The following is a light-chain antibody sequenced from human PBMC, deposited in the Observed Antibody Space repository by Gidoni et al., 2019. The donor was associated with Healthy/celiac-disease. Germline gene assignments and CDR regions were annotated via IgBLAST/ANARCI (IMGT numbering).Light chain of an antibody. Sequence: DIVMTHSPLSLPVTPGETASISCRSSQSLLHSNGYNYLDWYLQKPGQSPQLLIYLGSNRASGVPDRFSGSGSGTDFTLKISRVEAEDVGVYYCMQALQTRALTLGGGTKVEIK. V-gene: IGKV2-28*01. CDR1: QSLLHSNGYNY. CDR3: MQALQTRALT. J-gene: IGKJ4*01. CDR2: LGS.